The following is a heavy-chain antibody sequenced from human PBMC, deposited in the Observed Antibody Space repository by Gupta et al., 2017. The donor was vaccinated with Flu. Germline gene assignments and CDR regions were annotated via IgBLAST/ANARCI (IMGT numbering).Heavy chain of an antibody. V-gene: IGHV1-3*01. D-gene: IGHD5-12*01. CDR3: ARGRWVATRADYYLDF. J-gene: IGHJ6*03. CDR1: GYSFNDYA. Sequence: QVQFVQSGTEVKKPGASVKVSCKASGYSFNDYAVHWVRQSPGQRLEWMGWINAGKGHKKYSQKFQDRVTITRDTSATTAYMELSTLMSEDTAIYVCARGRWVATRADYYLDFWGEGTTVTVSS. CDR2: INAGKGHK.